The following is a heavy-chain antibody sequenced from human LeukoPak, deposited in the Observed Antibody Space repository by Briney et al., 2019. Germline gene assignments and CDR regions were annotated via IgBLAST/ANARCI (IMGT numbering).Heavy chain of an antibody. V-gene: IGHV3-21*01. CDR1: GFTFSSYS. CDR2: INSSSSYI. J-gene: IGHJ4*02. Sequence: GGSLRLSCAASGFTFSSYSMNWVRQAPGKGLEWVSSINSSSSYIYYADSVKGRFTISRDNAKNSLYLQMNSLKAEDTAVYYCARGRPGKISMIVVMTPPAFDYWGQGTLVTVAS. CDR3: ARGRPGKISMIVVMTPPAFDY. D-gene: IGHD3-22*01.